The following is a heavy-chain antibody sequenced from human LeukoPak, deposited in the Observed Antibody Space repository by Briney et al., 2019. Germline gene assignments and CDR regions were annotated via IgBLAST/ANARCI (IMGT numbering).Heavy chain of an antibody. J-gene: IGHJ4*02. Sequence: GGSLRLSCAASGFTFSSYWMHWVRQAPGKRLVWVSRINSDGSSTSYADSVKGRFTISRDNAKNTLYLQMNSLRAEDTAVYYCARAGKLLWFGRPTFDYWGQGTLVTVSS. D-gene: IGHD3-10*01. CDR3: ARAGKLLWFGRPTFDY. CDR1: GFTFSSYW. CDR2: INSDGSST. V-gene: IGHV3-74*01.